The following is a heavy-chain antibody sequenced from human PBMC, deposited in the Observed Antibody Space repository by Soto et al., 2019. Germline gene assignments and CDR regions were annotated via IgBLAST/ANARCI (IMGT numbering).Heavy chain of an antibody. V-gene: IGHV1-2*04. CDR1: GYTFTGYY. D-gene: IGHD3-3*01. Sequence: ASVKVSCKASGYTFTGYYMHWVRQAPGQGLEWMGWINPNSGGTNYAQKFQGWVTMTRDTSISTAYMELSRLRSDDTAVYYCARDLGDTVLRFLEWYFDYWGQGTLVTSPQ. J-gene: IGHJ4*02. CDR3: ARDLGDTVLRFLEWYFDY. CDR2: INPNSGGT.